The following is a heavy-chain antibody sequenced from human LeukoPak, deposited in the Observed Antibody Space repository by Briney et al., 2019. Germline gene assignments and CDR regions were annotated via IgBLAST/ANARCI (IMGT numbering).Heavy chain of an antibody. V-gene: IGHV3-21*01. CDR3: ASGSGYCSGGSCSDY. D-gene: IGHD2-15*01. CDR1: GFTFSSYA. CDR2: ISSSSGYI. Sequence: GGSLRLSCAASGFTFSSYAMHWVRQAPGKGLEWVSSISSSSGYIYYADSVKGRFTISRDNAKNSLYLQMNSLRAEDTAVYYCASGSGYCSGGSCSDYWGQGTLVTVSS. J-gene: IGHJ4*02.